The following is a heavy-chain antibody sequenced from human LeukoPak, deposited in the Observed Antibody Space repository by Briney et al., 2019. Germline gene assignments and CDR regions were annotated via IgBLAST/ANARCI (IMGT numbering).Heavy chain of an antibody. CDR2: IYYSGST. D-gene: IGHD2-15*01. Sequence: SETLSLTSTVSGGSISSSSYYWGWILQPPGKGLEWIGSIYYSGSTYYNPSLKSRVTISVDTSKNQFSLKLSSVTAADTAVYYCARAPYLGYCSGGSCPWAYWGQGTLVTVSS. CDR3: ARAPYLGYCSGGSCPWAY. CDR1: GGSISSSSYY. J-gene: IGHJ4*02. V-gene: IGHV4-39*01.